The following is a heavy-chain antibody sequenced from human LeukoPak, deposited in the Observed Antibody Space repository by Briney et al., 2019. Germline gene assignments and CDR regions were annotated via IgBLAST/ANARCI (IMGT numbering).Heavy chain of an antibody. CDR2: INPSGGST. V-gene: IGHV1-46*01. CDR1: GYTFTNYY. D-gene: IGHD1-26*01. CDR3: ARSFVRGATDHNWFDP. Sequence: GASVKVSCKASGYTFTNYYMHWVRQAPGQGLERMGIINPSGGSTSYAQKFQGRVTMTRDMSTSTVYMELSSLRSEDTAVYYCARSFVRGATDHNWFDPWGQGTLVTVSS. J-gene: IGHJ5*02.